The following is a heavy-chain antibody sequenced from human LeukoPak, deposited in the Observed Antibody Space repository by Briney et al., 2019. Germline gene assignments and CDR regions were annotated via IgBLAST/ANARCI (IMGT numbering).Heavy chain of an antibody. CDR3: ARGGVVTTTPRFDP. V-gene: IGHV4-31*03. D-gene: IGHD1-1*01. CDR1: HGSIRSGGYY. CDR2: IYHTGST. J-gene: IGHJ5*02. Sequence: KSSETLSLTCTVSHGSIRSGGYYWSWLRQHPEKGLEWIGHIYHTGSTHYNASLKSRLTMSVDTSRNQSSLRLDSVTVADTAVYYCARGGVVTTTPRFDPWGQGTLVIVSS.